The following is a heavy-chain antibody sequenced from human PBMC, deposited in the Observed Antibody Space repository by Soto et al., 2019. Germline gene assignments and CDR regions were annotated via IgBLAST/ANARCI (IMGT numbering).Heavy chain of an antibody. D-gene: IGHD4-17*01. CDR2: ISSSSSI. CDR3: ARDLYGDYAIDS. Sequence: EVQLVESGGGLVKPGGSLRLSCAASGFTFSTYSMNWVRQAPGKGLEWVSSISSSSSIYYADSVKGRFTISRDNAKNSLYLQMNSLRVEETAVYYCARDLYGDYAIDSWGQGTLVTVSS. CDR1: GFTFSTYS. J-gene: IGHJ4*02. V-gene: IGHV3-21*01.